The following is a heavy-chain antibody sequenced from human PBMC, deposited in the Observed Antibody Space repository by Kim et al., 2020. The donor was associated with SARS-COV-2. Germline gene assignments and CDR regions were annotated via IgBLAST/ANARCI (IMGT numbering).Heavy chain of an antibody. V-gene: IGHV3-23*05. CDR3: AKRRMEMHYFDY. Sequence: HAGAVKGRFTISRDNAKTSLDLQMNRLIPEDTARYFCAKRRMEMHYFDYWGRGTLVTVSS. D-gene: IGHD2-8*01. J-gene: IGHJ4*02.